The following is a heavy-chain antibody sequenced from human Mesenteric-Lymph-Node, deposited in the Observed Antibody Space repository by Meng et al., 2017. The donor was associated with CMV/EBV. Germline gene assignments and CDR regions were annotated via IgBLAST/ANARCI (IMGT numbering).Heavy chain of an antibody. CDR2: ISWNSGNI. Sequence: SLKISCAASGFTFDDYAMHWVRQAPGKGLEWVSGISWNSGNIGYADSVKGRFTISRDNAKKSLYLQMNSLRVEDTALYYCAKDGAGYGDYVGCYLDYWGQGTLVTVSS. J-gene: IGHJ4*02. V-gene: IGHV3-9*01. CDR3: AKDGAGYGDYVGCYLDY. D-gene: IGHD4-17*01. CDR1: GFTFDDYA.